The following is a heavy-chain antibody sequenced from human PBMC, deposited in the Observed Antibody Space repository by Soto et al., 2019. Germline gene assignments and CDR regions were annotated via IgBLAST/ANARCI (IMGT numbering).Heavy chain of an antibody. CDR3: TTEGGVPAGRGLNWFDP. V-gene: IGHV3-15*01. CDR2: IKSKTDGGTT. J-gene: IGHJ5*02. Sequence: VRQAPGKGLEWVGRIKSKTDGGTTDYAAPVKGRFTIPRDDSKNTLYLQMNSLKTEDTAVYYCTTEGGVPAGRGLNWFDPWGQGTLVTVSS. D-gene: IGHD2-2*01.